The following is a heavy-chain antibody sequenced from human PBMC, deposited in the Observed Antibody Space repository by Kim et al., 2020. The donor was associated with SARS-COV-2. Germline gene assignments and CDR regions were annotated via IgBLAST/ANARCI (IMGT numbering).Heavy chain of an antibody. CDR2: IYYSGST. V-gene: IGHV4-59*01. Sequence: SETLSLTCTVSGGSISSYYWSWIRQPPGKGLEWIGYIYYSGSTNYNPSLKSRVTISVDTSKNQFSLKLSSVTAADTAVYYCARDRGVRRSYGAFDIWGQGTMVTVSS. CDR1: GGSISSYY. J-gene: IGHJ3*02. CDR3: ARDRGVRRSYGAFDI. D-gene: IGHD3-10*01.